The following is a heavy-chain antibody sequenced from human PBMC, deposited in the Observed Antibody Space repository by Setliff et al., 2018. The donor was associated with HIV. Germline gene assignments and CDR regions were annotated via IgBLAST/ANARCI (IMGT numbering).Heavy chain of an antibody. Sequence: AASVKVSCKASGYKFTGHHIQWMRQAPGQGLAWMGRINPNMGDTQYAQKFQGRIIMTRDTSIKTVYMELSSLTSDDTALYYCARQDIPTGYYLFDYWGQGTKVTVSS. D-gene: IGHD3-9*01. CDR3: ARQDIPTGYYLFDY. CDR2: INPNMGDT. V-gene: IGHV1-2*06. J-gene: IGHJ4*02. CDR1: GYKFTGHH.